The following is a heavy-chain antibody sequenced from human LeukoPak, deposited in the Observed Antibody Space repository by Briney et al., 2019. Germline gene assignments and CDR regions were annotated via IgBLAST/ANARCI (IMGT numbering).Heavy chain of an antibody. D-gene: IGHD3-22*01. V-gene: IGHV5-51*01. J-gene: IGHJ6*03. Sequence: GESLKISCKGSGYSFTSYWIGWVRQMPGKGLEWMGIIYPGDSDTRYSPSFQGQVTISADKSISTAYLQWSSLKASDTAMYYCARVTPDYYDSSGLAPYYYYYMDAWGKGTTVTVSS. CDR1: GYSFTSYW. CDR3: ARVTPDYYDSSGLAPYYYYYMDA. CDR2: IYPGDSDT.